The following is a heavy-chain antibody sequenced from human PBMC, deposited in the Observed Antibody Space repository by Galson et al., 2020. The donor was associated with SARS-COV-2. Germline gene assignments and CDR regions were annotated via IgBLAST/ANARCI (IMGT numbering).Heavy chain of an antibody. V-gene: IGHV3-53*01. CDR2: IYTGGST. Sequence: GGSLRLSCAASGFSVSSHYMTWVLQAPGKGLEWVSVIYTGGSTYYADSVQGRFTLSRDSSRNTLYLQMNILRAEDTAIYYCARALYITGWYDASDIWGQGTMVTVSS. CDR3: ARALYITGWYDASDI. CDR1: GFSVSSHY. D-gene: IGHD6-19*01. J-gene: IGHJ3*02.